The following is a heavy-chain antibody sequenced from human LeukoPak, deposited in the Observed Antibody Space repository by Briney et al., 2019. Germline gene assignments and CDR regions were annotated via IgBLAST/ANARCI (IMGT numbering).Heavy chain of an antibody. CDR2: ISYDGSNK. CDR3: ARIYGGYDY. V-gene: IGHV3-30*04. CDR1: RFTFSSYA. J-gene: IGHJ4*02. D-gene: IGHD3-16*01. Sequence: PGGSLRLSCAASRFTFSSYAMHWVRQAPGKGLEWVAVISYDGSNKYYADSVKGRFTISRDNSKNTLYLQMNSLRAEDTAVYYCARIYGGYDYWGQGTLVTVSS.